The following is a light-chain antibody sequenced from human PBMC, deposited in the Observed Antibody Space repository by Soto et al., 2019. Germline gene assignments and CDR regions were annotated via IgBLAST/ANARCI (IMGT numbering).Light chain of an antibody. J-gene: IGKJ5*01. CDR1: QSVSSY. Sequence: IVMTQSPATLSVSPGERATLSCRASQSVSSYLAWYQQKPGQAPRLLIYDASNRATGIPDRFSGTGSETDFTLTISRLEPEDFAVYYCQQYDNSPITFGQGTRLEIK. CDR2: DAS. CDR3: QQYDNSPIT. V-gene: IGKV3-20*01.